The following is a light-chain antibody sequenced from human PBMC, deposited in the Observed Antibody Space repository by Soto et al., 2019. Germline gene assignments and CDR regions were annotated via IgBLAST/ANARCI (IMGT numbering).Light chain of an antibody. V-gene: IGKV3-15*01. Sequence: IMMTQSPATLSVNPGERATLSCRASQSVSSNLAWYQQKPGQAPRLLIYGASTRATGIPARFSGSGSGTEFTLTISSLQSEDFAVYYCQQYNNWPPWAFGQGTKVDIK. J-gene: IGKJ1*01. CDR3: QQYNNWPPWA. CDR1: QSVSSN. CDR2: GAS.